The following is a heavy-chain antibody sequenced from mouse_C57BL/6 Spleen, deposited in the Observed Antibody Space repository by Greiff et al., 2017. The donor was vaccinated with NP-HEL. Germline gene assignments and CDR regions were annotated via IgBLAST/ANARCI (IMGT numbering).Heavy chain of an antibody. CDR3: ARDRVHYFDY. J-gene: IGHJ2*01. CDR2: INYDGSST. D-gene: IGHD3-3*01. V-gene: IGHV5-16*01. CDR1: GFTFSDYY. Sequence: EVKLVESEGGLVQPGSSMKLSCTASGFTFSDYYMAWVRQVPEKGLEWVANINYDGSSTYYLDSLKSRFIISRDNAKNILYLQMSSLKSEDTATYYCARDRVHYFDYWGQGTTLTVSS.